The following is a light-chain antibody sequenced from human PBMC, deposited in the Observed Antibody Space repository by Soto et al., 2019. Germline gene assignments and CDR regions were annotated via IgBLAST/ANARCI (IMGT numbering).Light chain of an antibody. J-gene: IGLJ2*01. CDR3: AAWDDSLNGVL. V-gene: IGLV1-44*01. CDR2: SNN. Sequence: QSVLTQPPSASGTPGQRVTISCSGSSSNIGSNLVNWYQQLPGTAPKLLIYSNNQRPSGVPDRFSGSKSGTSASLAISGLQSEDEADYYCAAWDDSLNGVLFGGGTKVTVL. CDR1: SSNIGSNL.